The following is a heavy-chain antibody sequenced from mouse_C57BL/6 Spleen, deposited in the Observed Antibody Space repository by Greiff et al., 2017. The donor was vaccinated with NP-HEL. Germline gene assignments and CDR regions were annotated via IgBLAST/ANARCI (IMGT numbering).Heavy chain of an antibody. V-gene: IGHV1-26*01. CDR2: INPNNGGT. J-gene: IGHJ1*03. CDR1: GYTFTDYY. D-gene: IGHD1-1*01. CDR3: APYYDGSSYRYFDV. Sequence: VQLQQSGPELVKPGASVKISCKASGYTFTDYYMNWVKQSHGKSLEWIGDINPNNGGTSYNQKFKGKATLTVDKSSSTAYMELRSLTSEDSAVYYCAPYYDGSSYRYFDVWGTGTTVTVSS.